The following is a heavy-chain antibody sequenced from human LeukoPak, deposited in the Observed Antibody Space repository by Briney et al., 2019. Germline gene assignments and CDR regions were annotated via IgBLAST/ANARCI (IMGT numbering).Heavy chain of an antibody. CDR3: ARDRPVITGTVGALDI. Sequence: ESGPTLVKPSETLSLTCTVSGGSISSYYWSWIRQPPGKGLEWIGYIYYSGSTNYNPSLKSRVTISVDTSKNQFSLKLSSVTAADTAVYYCARDRPVITGTVGALDIWGQGTMVTVSS. J-gene: IGHJ3*02. CDR1: GGSISSYY. CDR2: IYYSGST. D-gene: IGHD1-20*01. V-gene: IGHV4-59*12.